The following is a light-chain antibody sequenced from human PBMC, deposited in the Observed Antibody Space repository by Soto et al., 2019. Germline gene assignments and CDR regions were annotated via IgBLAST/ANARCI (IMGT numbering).Light chain of an antibody. J-gene: IGLJ1*01. CDR1: SSDVGGYNY. CDR2: EVS. CDR3: SSYAGSLYV. V-gene: IGLV2-8*01. Sequence: QSALTQPPSASGSPGQSVTISCTGTSSDVGGYNYVSWYQQHPGQAPKLMLYEVSKRPSGVPDRFSGSKSGNTASLTVSGLQAEDEADYYCSSYAGSLYVFGTGTKLTVL.